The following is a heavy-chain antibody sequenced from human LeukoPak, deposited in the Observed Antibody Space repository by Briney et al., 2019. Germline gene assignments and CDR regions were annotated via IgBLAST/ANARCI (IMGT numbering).Heavy chain of an antibody. D-gene: IGHD2-2*01. CDR1: GYSISTGYY. CDR3: ARQNGIVVVPAARIDY. CDR2: IYHSGST. Sequence: SETLSLTCTVSGYSISTGYYWGWIRQPPGKGLEWIGSIYHSGSTYYNPSLKSRVTISVDTSKNQFSLKLSSVTAADTAVYYCARQNGIVVVPAARIDYWGQGTLVTVSS. J-gene: IGHJ4*02. V-gene: IGHV4-38-2*02.